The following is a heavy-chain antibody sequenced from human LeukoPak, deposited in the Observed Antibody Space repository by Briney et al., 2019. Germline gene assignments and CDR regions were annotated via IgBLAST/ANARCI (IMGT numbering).Heavy chain of an antibody. CDR3: ARETYGSGSYYDY. Sequence: GGSLRLSCAASGFTFSSYWMSWVRQAPGKGLEWVANIKQDGSEKYYVDSVKGRFTISRDNAKNSLYLQMNSLRAEDTAVYFCARETYGSGSYYDYWGQGTLVTVSS. CDR2: IKQDGSEK. V-gene: IGHV3-7*01. J-gene: IGHJ4*02. CDR1: GFTFSSYW. D-gene: IGHD3-10*01.